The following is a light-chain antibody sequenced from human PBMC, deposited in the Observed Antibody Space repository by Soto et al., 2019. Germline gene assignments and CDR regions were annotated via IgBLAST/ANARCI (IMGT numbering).Light chain of an antibody. CDR2: GAS. J-gene: IGKJ4*01. V-gene: IGKV3D-15*01. CDR1: QSVSSN. Sequence: EIVMTQSPATLSMSPGERATLSCRASQSVSSNLAWFQQRPGQAPRLLIYGASTRATGIPDRFSGSGSGTDFTLTISRLEPEDFAVYYCQQFSSYPLTFGGGTKVDIK. CDR3: QQFSSYPLT.